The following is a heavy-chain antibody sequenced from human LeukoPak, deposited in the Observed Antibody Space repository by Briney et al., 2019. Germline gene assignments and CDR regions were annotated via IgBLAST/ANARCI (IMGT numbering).Heavy chain of an antibody. D-gene: IGHD3-9*01. CDR2: IYPGDSDT. J-gene: IGHJ3*02. V-gene: IGHV5-51*01. CDR1: GYSFTSYW. CDR3: ASLYYDILTGPSAGAFDI. Sequence: GESLKISCKGSGYSFTSYWIGWVRQMPGKGLEWMGIIYPGDSDTRYSPSFQGQVTISADKSISTAYLQWSSLKASDTAMYYCASLYYDILTGPSAGAFDIWGQGTMVTVSS.